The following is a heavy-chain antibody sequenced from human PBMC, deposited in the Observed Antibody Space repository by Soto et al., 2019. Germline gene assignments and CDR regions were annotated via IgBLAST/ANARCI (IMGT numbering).Heavy chain of an antibody. CDR2: ISHSGTS. CDR1: GGSISSSHW. CDR3: ARVVLTITRCAFDA. Sequence: QVQLQESGPGLVKPSGTLSLTCAVSGGSISSSHWWTWVRHSPGKGLEYIGEISHSGTSNSNPSLKSRVTLSVDKSKNHFSLTLTSVTAADTAVYYCARVVLTITRCAFDAWGQGTLVIVSS. D-gene: IGHD3-9*01. V-gene: IGHV4-4*02. J-gene: IGHJ3*01.